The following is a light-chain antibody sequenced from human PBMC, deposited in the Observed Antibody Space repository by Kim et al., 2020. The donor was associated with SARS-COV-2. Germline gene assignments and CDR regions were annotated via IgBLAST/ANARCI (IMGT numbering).Light chain of an antibody. CDR3: QQRSDWPLP. CDR1: KGVDSY. J-gene: IGKJ4*01. CDR2: EAS. V-gene: IGKV3-11*01. Sequence: LPPGERAPLSCRASKGVDSYLAWYQQKPGQAPRLLFYEASKRAIGIPARFSGSGSGTDFTLTISSLEPEDFAVYYCQQRSDWPLPFGGGTKVDIK.